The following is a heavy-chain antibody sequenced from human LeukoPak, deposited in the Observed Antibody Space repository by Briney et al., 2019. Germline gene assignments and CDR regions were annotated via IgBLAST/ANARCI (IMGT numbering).Heavy chain of an antibody. CDR1: GFTFSSYS. CDR3: AREMDTAMVNFIDY. CDR2: ISSSSSYI. J-gene: IGHJ4*02. Sequence: GGSLRLSCAASGFTFSSYSMNWVRQAPGKGLEWVSSISSSSSYINYADSVKGRFTISRDNAKNSLYLQMNSLRAEDTAVYYCAREMDTAMVNFIDYWGQGTLVTVSS. V-gene: IGHV3-21*01. D-gene: IGHD5-18*01.